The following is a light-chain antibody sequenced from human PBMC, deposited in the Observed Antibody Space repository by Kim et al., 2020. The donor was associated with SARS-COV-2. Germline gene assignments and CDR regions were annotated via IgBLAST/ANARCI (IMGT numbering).Light chain of an antibody. CDR1: SSDVGGYNY. CDR2: DVS. J-gene: IGLJ3*02. Sequence: QSALTQPRSVSGSPGHSVTISCTGTSSDVGGYNYVSWYQQHPGKAPKLMIYDVSKWPSGVPDRFSGSKSGNTASLTISGLQAEDEADYYCCSYAGSYTWVFGGGTKLTVL. V-gene: IGLV2-11*01. CDR3: CSYAGSYTWV.